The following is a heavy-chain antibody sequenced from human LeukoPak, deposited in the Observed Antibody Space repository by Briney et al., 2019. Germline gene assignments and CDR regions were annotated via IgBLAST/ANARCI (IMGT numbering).Heavy chain of an antibody. J-gene: IGHJ4*02. CDR3: ARLPTFYYDSSGYHYDY. Sequence: PGGSLRLSCAASGFTFSSYSMNWVRQAPGKGLEWGSYISGSSSTIYYADSVKGRFTISRDKSKNTLYLQMDNLRAEDTGVYFCARLPTFYYDSSGYHYDYWGQGTLVTVSS. CDR2: ISGSSSTI. D-gene: IGHD3-22*01. V-gene: IGHV3-48*01. CDR1: GFTFSSYS.